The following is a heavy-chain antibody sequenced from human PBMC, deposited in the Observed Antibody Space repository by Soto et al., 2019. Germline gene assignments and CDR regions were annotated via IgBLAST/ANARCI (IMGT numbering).Heavy chain of an antibody. CDR2: IYYSGRT. J-gene: IGHJ4*02. CDR3: ARRYGGNLDY. Sequence: WPWIRQPPGKGLEWIGYIYYSGRTNYNPSLKSRVTISVGTSKNQFSLQLSSVTAADTTVYYCARRYGGNLDYWGQGTLVTVSS. V-gene: IGHV4-59*08. D-gene: IGHD2-15*01.